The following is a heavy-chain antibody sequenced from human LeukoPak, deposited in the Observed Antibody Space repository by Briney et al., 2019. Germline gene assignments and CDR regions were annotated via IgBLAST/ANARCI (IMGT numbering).Heavy chain of an antibody. CDR2: ISADSATT. V-gene: IGHV3-23*01. J-gene: IGHJ6*03. D-gene: IGHD3-22*01. Sequence: GGSLRLSCAASGFNFGSYSMTWVRQAPGKGLEWVSVISADSATTFYADSVKGRFTISRDNSKNTLYLQMNSLRAEDTAVYYCARDYYDSSGYRSPYYYMDVWGKGTTVTISS. CDR3: ARDYYDSSGYRSPYYYMDV. CDR1: GFNFGSYS.